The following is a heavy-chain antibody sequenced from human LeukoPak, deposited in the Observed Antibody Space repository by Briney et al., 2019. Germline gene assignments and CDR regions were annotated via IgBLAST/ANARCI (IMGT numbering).Heavy chain of an antibody. Sequence: ASVKVSCKASGYTFTNYYMHWVRQAPGQGLEWMGIINPSGGSTNYAQKFQGRVTMTRDTSTSTVYMELSSLRSEDTAVYYCARATGGVGVVVPSAYYYMDVWGKGTTVTVSS. CDR2: INPSGGST. CDR3: ARATGGVGVVVPSAYYYMDV. CDR1: GYTFTNYY. V-gene: IGHV1-46*01. D-gene: IGHD2-2*01. J-gene: IGHJ6*03.